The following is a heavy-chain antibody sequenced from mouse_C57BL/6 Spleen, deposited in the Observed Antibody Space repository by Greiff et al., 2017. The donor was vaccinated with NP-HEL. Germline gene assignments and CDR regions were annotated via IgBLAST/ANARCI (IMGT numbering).Heavy chain of an antibody. D-gene: IGHD1-1*01. CDR3: AEGAITTVVAMDY. CDR1: GYTFTSYG. J-gene: IGHJ4*01. Sequence: LQESGAELARPGASVKLSCKASGYTFTSYGISWVKQRTGQGLEWIGEIYPRSGNTYYNEKFKGKATLTADKSSSTAYMELRSLTSEDSAVYFCAEGAITTVVAMDYWGQGTSVTVSS. CDR2: IYPRSGNT. V-gene: IGHV1-81*01.